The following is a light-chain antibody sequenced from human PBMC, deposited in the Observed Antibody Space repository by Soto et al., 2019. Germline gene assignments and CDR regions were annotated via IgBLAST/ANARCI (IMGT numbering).Light chain of an antibody. CDR1: SSDVGGYNY. J-gene: IGLJ2*01. Sequence: QSALTQPRSVSGSPGQSVTISCTGTSSDVGGYNYVSWYQQHPGKAPKLMIYDVSKRPSGVPDRFSGSKSGNTASLTISGLQAEDEADYYCCSYAGSYTFHVVFVGGTKVTVL. CDR3: CSYAGSYTFHVV. CDR2: DVS. V-gene: IGLV2-11*01.